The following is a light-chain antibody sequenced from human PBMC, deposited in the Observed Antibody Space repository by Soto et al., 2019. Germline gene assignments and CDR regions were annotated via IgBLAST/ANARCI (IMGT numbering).Light chain of an antibody. J-gene: IGKJ4*01. CDR1: QSVSSN. Sequence: EIMMTQSPATLSVSPGERATLSCRASQSVSSNLAWYQQKPGQAPRLLIYGASIRATGIPARFSGSGSGTEFTLTISSLQSEDFAVYYCQQYNNWPPLLTFGGGTKVDIK. CDR2: GAS. CDR3: QQYNNWPPLLT. V-gene: IGKV3D-15*01.